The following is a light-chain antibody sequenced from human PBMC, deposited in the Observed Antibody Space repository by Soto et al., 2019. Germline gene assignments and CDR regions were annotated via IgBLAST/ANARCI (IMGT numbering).Light chain of an antibody. CDR3: CSYAGSYTYV. Sequence: QSVLTQPPSASGSPGQSVTISCTGTSSDVGGYNYVSWYQHHPGKVPKVMIYEVNKRPAGVPDRFSGSKSGNTASLTVSGLQAEDEADYYCCSYAGSYTYVFGTG. CDR1: SSDVGGYNY. V-gene: IGLV2-8*01. CDR2: EVN. J-gene: IGLJ1*01.